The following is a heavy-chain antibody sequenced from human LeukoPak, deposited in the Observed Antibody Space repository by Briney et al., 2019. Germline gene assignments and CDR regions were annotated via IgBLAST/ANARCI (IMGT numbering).Heavy chain of an antibody. CDR3: AIMSRVDTGKSPFDD. CDR1: GYTFATYY. J-gene: IGHJ4*02. CDR2: INPSSGST. V-gene: IGHV1-46*01. Sequence: GASVKVSCKASGYTFATYYMHWVRQAPGQGLEWMGVINPSSGSTNYAQNFQGRVTMTRDTSTSTVYMELNSLRSEDTAMYYCAIMSRVDTGKSPFDDWGQGSLVTVSS. D-gene: IGHD5-18*01.